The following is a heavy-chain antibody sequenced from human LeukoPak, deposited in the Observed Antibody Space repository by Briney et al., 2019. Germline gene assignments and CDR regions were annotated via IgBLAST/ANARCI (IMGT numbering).Heavy chain of an antibody. CDR1: GGSISSSSYY. CDR2: IYYSGST. D-gene: IGHD7-27*01. CDR3: ARVGPNWGFKENFDF. Sequence: PSETLSLTCTVSGGSISSSSYYWGWIRQPPGKGLEWIGSIYYSGSTYYNPSLKSRVIMSIDTSKNHFSLKLTSVTAADTAVYYCARVGPNWGFKENFDFWGQGTLVTVSS. J-gene: IGHJ4*02. V-gene: IGHV4-39*02.